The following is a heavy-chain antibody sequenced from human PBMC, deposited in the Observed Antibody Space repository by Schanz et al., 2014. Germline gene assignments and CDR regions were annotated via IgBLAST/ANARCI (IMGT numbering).Heavy chain of an antibody. J-gene: IGHJ4*02. D-gene: IGHD6-13*01. CDR3: ARAAGPVDY. CDR1: GGSISSGGYT. Sequence: QVQLQESGPGLVKPSQTLSLTCAVSGGSISSGGYTWSWIRQPPGKGLEWIGYIYYSGSTYDNPSLKSRVTISVDTSKNQFSLMLGSVTAADTAVYYCARAAGPVDYWGQGTLVTVSS. V-gene: IGHV4-30-4*07. CDR2: IYYSGST.